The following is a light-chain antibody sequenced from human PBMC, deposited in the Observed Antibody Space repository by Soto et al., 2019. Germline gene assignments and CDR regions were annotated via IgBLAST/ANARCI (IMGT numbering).Light chain of an antibody. Sequence: DIQMTQSPSTLSASVGDRVTITCRASQTISSWLAWYQQKPGKVPKLLIYKASSLESGVPSRFSGSGSGTDFTLSISSLQSEDFALYYCQHYHNWPLTFGGGTKVEIK. CDR1: QTISSW. CDR2: KAS. V-gene: IGKV1-5*03. J-gene: IGKJ4*01. CDR3: QHYHNWPLT.